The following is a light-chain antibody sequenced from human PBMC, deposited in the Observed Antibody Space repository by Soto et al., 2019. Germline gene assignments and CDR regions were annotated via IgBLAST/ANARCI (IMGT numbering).Light chain of an antibody. Sequence: EVVLTQSPGILSVSPVQRASLSCRASRGVSSTYLAWYQHKPGQAPRLLIYGVSSRASGTPDKFSGSGSGTDFTLTISSLQSEDFAVYYCQQYNNWPPRWTFGQGTKVDI. J-gene: IGKJ1*01. V-gene: IGKV3D-15*01. CDR3: QQYNNWPPRWT. CDR1: RGVSSTY. CDR2: GVS.